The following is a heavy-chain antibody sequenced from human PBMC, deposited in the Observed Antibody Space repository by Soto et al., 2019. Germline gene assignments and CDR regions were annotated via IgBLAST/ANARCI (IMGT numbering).Heavy chain of an antibody. V-gene: IGHV4-59*01. J-gene: IGHJ4*02. D-gene: IGHD3-22*01. CDR2: IYHSGST. Sequence: ETLSLTCTVSGGSINSYYWSWIRQPPGKGLEWIGYIYHSGSTKYNPSLKSRVTISVDTSKNQFSLKLSSVTAADTAVYYCARGNYYDSSGNSLPFDYWGEGTLVTVSS. CDR1: GGSINSYY. CDR3: ARGNYYDSSGNSLPFDY.